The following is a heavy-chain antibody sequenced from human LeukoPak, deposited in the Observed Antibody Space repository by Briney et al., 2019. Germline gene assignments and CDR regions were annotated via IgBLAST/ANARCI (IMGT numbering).Heavy chain of an antibody. J-gene: IGHJ4*02. CDR1: GFTFSSYS. V-gene: IGHV3-21*01. CDR3: ARDRVGPAAPGDY. Sequence: GGSLRLSCAASGFTFSSYSMNWLRQAPGKGLEWVSSISSSSSYIYYADSVKGRFTISRDNAKNSLYLQMNSLRAEDTAVYYCARDRVGPAAPGDYWGQGTLVTVSS. CDR2: ISSSSSYI. D-gene: IGHD2-2*01.